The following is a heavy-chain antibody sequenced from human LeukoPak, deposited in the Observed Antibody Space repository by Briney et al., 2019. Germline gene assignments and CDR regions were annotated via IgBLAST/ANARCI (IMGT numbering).Heavy chain of an antibody. Sequence: PSETLSLTCTVSGDSLITSSYYWGWIRQPPGKGLEWIGSIYYSGSSYYNPSLKSRVTISVDTSKNQFSLKLSSVTAADTAVYYCARARGDYDFWSGYYFPDFYYYYGMDVWGQGTTVTVSS. J-gene: IGHJ6*02. CDR3: ARARGDYDFWSGYYFPDFYYYYGMDV. CDR1: GDSLITSSYY. CDR2: IYYSGSS. V-gene: IGHV4-39*07. D-gene: IGHD3-3*01.